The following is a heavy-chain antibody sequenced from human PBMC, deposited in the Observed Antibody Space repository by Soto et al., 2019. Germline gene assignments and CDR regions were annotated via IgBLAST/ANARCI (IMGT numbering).Heavy chain of an antibody. CDR3: AKVPYYDFWSGREIQQYYYYMDV. V-gene: IGHV3-23*01. D-gene: IGHD3-3*01. CDR1: GFTFSSYA. Sequence: EVQLLESGGGLVQPGGSLRLSCAASGFTFSSYAMSWVRQAPGKGLEWVSAISGSGGSTYYADSVKGRFTISRDNSKNTLSLQMNSLRAEDTAVYYCAKVPYYDFWSGREIQQYYYYMDVWGKGTTVTVSS. CDR2: ISGSGGST. J-gene: IGHJ6*03.